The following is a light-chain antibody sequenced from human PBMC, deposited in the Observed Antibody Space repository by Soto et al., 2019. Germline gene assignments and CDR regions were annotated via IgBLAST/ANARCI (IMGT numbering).Light chain of an antibody. V-gene: IGKV3-20*01. CDR1: QSVSSSS. J-gene: IGKJ3*01. CDR2: GAS. CDR3: QHYGSSPLFS. Sequence: EIVLTQSPGTLSLSPGERATLSCRASQSVSSSSLAWYQQKPGQGPRLLIYGASSRATRIPDRFSGSGSGTDFTHTISRLEPEDFAVYYCQHYGSSPLFSLGPGTKVDIK.